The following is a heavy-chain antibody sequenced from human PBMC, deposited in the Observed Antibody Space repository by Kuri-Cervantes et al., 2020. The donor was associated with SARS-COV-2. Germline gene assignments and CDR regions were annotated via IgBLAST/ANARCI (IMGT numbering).Heavy chain of an antibody. CDR2: IYYSGST. Sequence: SETLSLTCTVSGGSISSYYWSWIRQPPGKGLEWIGYIYYSGSTNYNPSLKSRVTISVDTSKNQFSLTLSSVTAADTAVYYCARQAPLQQLALDYWGQGTLVTVSS. CDR1: GGSISSYY. V-gene: IGHV4-59*08. D-gene: IGHD6-13*01. CDR3: ARQAPLQQLALDY. J-gene: IGHJ4*02.